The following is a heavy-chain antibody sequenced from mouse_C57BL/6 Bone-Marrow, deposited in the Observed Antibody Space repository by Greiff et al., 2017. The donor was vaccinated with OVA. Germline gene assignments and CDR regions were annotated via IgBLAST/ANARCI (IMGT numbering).Heavy chain of an antibody. D-gene: IGHD2-1*01. J-gene: IGHJ1*03. CDR1: GYTFTEYT. CDR3: ARHWVYFWYFDV. CDR2: FYPGSGSI. V-gene: IGHV1-62-2*01. Sequence: QVQLKESGAELVKPGASVKLSCTASGYTFTEYTIYWLKQRSGQGLEWIGWFYPGSGSIKYNEKFKDKATLTADKSSSPVYMELSRLTSEDSAVYFCARHWVYFWYFDVWGTGTTVTVTA.